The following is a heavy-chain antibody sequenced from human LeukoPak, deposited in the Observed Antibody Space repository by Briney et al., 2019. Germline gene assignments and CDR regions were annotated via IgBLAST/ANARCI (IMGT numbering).Heavy chain of an antibody. V-gene: IGHV3-30-3*01. CDR2: ISYDGSNK. D-gene: IGHD4-11*01. J-gene: IGHJ4*02. CDR1: GFTFSSYA. CDR3: ARPRLGHFDY. Sequence: GRSLRLSCAASGFTFSSYATHWVRQAPGKGLEWVAVISYDGSNKYYADSVKGRFTISRDNSKNTLYLQMNSLRAEDTAVYYCARPRLGHFDYWGQGTLVTVSS.